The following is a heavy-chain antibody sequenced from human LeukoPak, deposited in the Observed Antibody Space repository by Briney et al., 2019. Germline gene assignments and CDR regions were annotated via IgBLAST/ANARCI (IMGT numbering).Heavy chain of an antibody. CDR1: GYTFSGFY. CDR2: INPNSGVT. J-gene: IGHJ6*03. Sequence: GASVKVSCKASGYTFSGFYIHWVRQAPGQGLEWMGWINPNSGVTNYAQKLQGRVTITRDTSIDTAYMQLSRLRSDDTAVYYCAKDRYGDYEAPFHYYMEAWGRGTTVTVSS. V-gene: IGHV1-2*02. CDR3: AKDRYGDYEAPFHYYMEA. D-gene: IGHD5-12*01.